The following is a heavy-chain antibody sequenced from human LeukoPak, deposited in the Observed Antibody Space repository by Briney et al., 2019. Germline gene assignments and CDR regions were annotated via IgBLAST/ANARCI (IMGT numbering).Heavy chain of an antibody. V-gene: IGHV4-39*01. CDR2: IYYSGST. Sequence: SETLSLTCTVSGGSISSSSYYWGWIRQPPGKGLEWIGSIYYSGSTYYNPSLKSRVTISVDTSKNQFSLKLSSVTAADTAVYYCARHRYSGGWYGYNWFDPWGQGTLVTVSS. CDR1: GGSISSSSYY. CDR3: ARHRYSGGWYGYNWFDP. D-gene: IGHD6-19*01. J-gene: IGHJ5*02.